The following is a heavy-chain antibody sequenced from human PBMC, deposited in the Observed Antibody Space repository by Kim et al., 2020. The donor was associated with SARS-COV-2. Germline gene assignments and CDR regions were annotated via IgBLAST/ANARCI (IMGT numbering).Heavy chain of an antibody. J-gene: IGHJ6*03. V-gene: IGHV3-23*01. CDR2: VSSSGGVT. CDR1: GFTFSSYA. D-gene: IGHD3-10*01. CDR3: ARGYYYMDV. Sequence: GGSLRLSCAASGFTFSSYAMTWVRQAPGKGLEWVSVVSSSGGVTYYADSVKGRFTISRDNYLQMNSLRAEDTAIYYCARGYYYMDVWGKGTTVTVSS.